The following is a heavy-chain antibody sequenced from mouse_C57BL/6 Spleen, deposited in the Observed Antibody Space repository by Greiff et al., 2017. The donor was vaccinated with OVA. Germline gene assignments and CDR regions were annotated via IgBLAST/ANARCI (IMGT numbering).Heavy chain of an antibody. CDR3: AIYSNFSMDY. CDR1: GYTFTSYW. V-gene: IGHV1-69*01. D-gene: IGHD2-5*01. Sequence: QVQLKQSGAELVMPGASVKLSCKASGYTFTSYWMHWVKQRPGQGLEWIGEIDPSDSYTNYNQKFKGKSTLTVDKSSSTAYMQLSSLTSEDSAVYYCAIYSNFSMDYWGQGTSVTVSS. CDR2: IDPSDSYT. J-gene: IGHJ4*01.